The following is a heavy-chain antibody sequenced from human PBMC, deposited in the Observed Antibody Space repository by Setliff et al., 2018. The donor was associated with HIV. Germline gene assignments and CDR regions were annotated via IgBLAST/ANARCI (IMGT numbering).Heavy chain of an antibody. J-gene: IGHJ4*02. CDR3: ARGSGDY. V-gene: IGHV1-18*04. CDR1: GYTFSSNY. CDR2: ITAHNGKT. D-gene: IGHD6-19*01. Sequence: GASVKVSCKASGYTFSSNYMHWVRQAPGQGLEWMGWITAHNGKTKYAQKVQGRVTMTADTSTNIAFMDLRSLRSDDTAVYYCARGSGDYWGQGTLVTVSS.